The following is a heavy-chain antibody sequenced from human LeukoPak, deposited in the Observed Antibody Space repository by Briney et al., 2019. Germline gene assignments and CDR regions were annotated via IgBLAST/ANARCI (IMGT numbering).Heavy chain of an antibody. D-gene: IGHD4-17*01. CDR3: ARDRYADYRGWFDP. J-gene: IGHJ5*02. CDR1: GFTFSDYY. V-gene: IGHV3-11*01. CDR2: ISSSGSTI. Sequence: PGGSLRLSCAASGFTFSDYYMSWIRQAPGKGLEWVSYISSSGSTIYYADSVKGRFTISRDNAKNSLYLQMNSLRAEDTAVYYCARDRYADYRGWFDPWGQGTLVTVSS.